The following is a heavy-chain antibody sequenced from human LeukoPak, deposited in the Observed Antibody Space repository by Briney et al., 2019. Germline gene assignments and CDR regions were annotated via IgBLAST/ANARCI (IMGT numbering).Heavy chain of an antibody. CDR3: AKWPSGSYFPYPFDY. Sequence: GGSLRLSCAASGFTFSSYAMSWVRQAPGKGLEWVSAISDTGGSTYYADSVKGRFTISRDNSKNTLYLQMNSLRAEDTAVYFCAKWPSGSYFPYPFDYWGQGTLVTVSS. J-gene: IGHJ4*02. D-gene: IGHD1-26*01. V-gene: IGHV3-23*01. CDR2: ISDTGGST. CDR1: GFTFSSYA.